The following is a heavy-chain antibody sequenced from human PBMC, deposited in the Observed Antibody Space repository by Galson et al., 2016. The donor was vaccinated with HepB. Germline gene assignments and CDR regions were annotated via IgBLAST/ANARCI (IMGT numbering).Heavy chain of an antibody. D-gene: IGHD6-13*01. J-gene: IGHJ4*02. CDR1: GYTFTNFG. CDR3: GRDRAGYSSSWSLADD. Sequence: SVKVSCKASGYTFTNFGITWVRQAPGQGLEWMGWISAYNGYTNYAQKLQGRVTMTTDTSTSTVYMELRNLRSDDTAVYYCGRDRAGYSSSWSLADDWGQGTLVTVSS. CDR2: ISAYNGYT. V-gene: IGHV1-18*01.